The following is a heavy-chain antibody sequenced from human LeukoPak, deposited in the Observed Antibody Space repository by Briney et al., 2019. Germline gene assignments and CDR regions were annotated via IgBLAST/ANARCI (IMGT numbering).Heavy chain of an antibody. CDR2: ISSSGSTI. CDR1: GFTFSSYE. J-gene: IGHJ4*02. D-gene: IGHD5-24*01. Sequence: GGSLRLSCAASGFTFSSYEMNWVRQAPGKGLEWVSYISSSGSTIYYADSVKGRFTISRDNAKNSLYLQMNSLRAEDTAVYYCARDKLDGYIGYWGQGTLVTVSS. CDR3: ARDKLDGYIGY. V-gene: IGHV3-48*03.